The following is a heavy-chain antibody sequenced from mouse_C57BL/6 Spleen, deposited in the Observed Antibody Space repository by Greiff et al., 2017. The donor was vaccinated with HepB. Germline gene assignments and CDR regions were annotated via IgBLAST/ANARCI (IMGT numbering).Heavy chain of an antibody. Sequence: VQLQQSGAELVRPGASVKLSCTASGFNIKDDYMHWVKQRPEQGLEWIGWIDPENGDTEYSSKFQGKATITADTSSNTAYLQLSSLTSEDTAGYYCTTRFITTVEYYFDYWGQGTTLTVSS. CDR2: IDPENGDT. J-gene: IGHJ2*01. CDR3: TTRFITTVEYYFDY. V-gene: IGHV14-4*01. D-gene: IGHD1-1*01. CDR1: GFNIKDDY.